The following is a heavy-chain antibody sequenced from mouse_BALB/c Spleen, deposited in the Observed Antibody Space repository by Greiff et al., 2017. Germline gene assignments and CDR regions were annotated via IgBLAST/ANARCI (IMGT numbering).Heavy chain of an antibody. Sequence: EVNVVESGGGLVQPGGSLKLSCAASGFTFSSYGMSWVRQTPDKRLELVATINSNGGSTYYPDSVKGRFTISRDNAKNTLYLQMSSLKSEDTAMYYCARSYYGYFDYWGQGTTLTVSS. V-gene: IGHV5-6-3*01. D-gene: IGHD1-1*01. CDR3: ARSYYGYFDY. CDR2: INSNGGST. CDR1: GFTFSSYG. J-gene: IGHJ2*01.